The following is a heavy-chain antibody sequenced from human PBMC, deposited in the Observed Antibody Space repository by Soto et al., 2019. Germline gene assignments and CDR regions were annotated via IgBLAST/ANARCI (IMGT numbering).Heavy chain of an antibody. D-gene: IGHD3-10*01. V-gene: IGHV4-34*01. CDR1: GGPFGGYY. CDR3: ATYGGGPNYYSYGMDV. Sequence: QVQLQQWGAGLLRPSETLSLTCAISGGPFGGYYWSWIRQPPGKGLEWIGEINHSGSATYNPSLTSRVTNSLDRSNDQFSLKMNSVTAADTAVYYWATYGGGPNYYSYGMDVWGRGTTVTVSS. J-gene: IGHJ6*02. CDR2: INHSGSA.